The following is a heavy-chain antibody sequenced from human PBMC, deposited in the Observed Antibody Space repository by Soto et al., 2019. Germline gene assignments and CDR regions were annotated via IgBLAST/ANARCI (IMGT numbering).Heavy chain of an antibody. CDR3: ARDLAAAGTRWFDP. V-gene: IGHV1-18*01. Sequence: ASVKVSCKASGYTFTSYGISWVRQAPGQGLEWMGWISANNGNTNYAQKLQGRVTMTTDTSTSTAYMELRSLRSDDTAVYYCARDLAAAGTRWFDPWGQGTLVTVSS. CDR1: GYTFTSYG. CDR2: ISANNGNT. J-gene: IGHJ5*02. D-gene: IGHD6-13*01.